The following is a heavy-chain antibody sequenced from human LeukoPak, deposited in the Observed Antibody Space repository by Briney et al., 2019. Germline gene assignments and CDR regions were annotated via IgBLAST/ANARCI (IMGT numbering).Heavy chain of an antibody. Sequence: GGSLRLSCAASGFTFTNYWMSWVRQAPGKGLEWVANIKHDGSQKFYVDSVKGRFTISRDNPRNSLYLQMNSLRAEDTAVYYCARDHFYRQELGASFDLWGQGAMVTVSS. CDR2: IKHDGSQK. V-gene: IGHV3-7*01. J-gene: IGHJ3*01. D-gene: IGHD1-26*01. CDR3: ARDHFYRQELGASFDL. CDR1: GFTFTNYW.